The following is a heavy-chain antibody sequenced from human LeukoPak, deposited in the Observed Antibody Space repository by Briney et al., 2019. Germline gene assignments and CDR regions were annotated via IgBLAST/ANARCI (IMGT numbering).Heavy chain of an antibody. V-gene: IGHV1-2*02. CDR1: GYTFTGKY. CDR3: ARGRDSGSRTYYFDY. Sequence: VASVKVSCKASGYTFTGKYMHWMRQAPGQGLEWMGWINPNTGGTTFAQKFQGRVTLTRDTSITTAHMELSRLKSDDTAVYYCARGRDSGSRTYYFDYWGQGTLVTVSS. CDR2: INPNTGGT. J-gene: IGHJ4*02. D-gene: IGHD1-26*01.